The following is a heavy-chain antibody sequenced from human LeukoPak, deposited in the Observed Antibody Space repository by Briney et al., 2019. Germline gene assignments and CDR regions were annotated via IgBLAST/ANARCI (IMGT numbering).Heavy chain of an antibody. Sequence: ASVTVSCTASGYTFTIYYMHWVRQAPGQGLEWMGLINPSGGSTSYAQKFQGRVTMTRDTSTSTVYMELSSLRSEDTAVYYCARGYSSSWFSGDYYGMDVWGQGTTVTVSS. CDR3: ARGYSSSWFSGDYYGMDV. V-gene: IGHV1-46*01. CDR2: INPSGGST. J-gene: IGHJ6*02. CDR1: GYTFTIYY. D-gene: IGHD6-13*01.